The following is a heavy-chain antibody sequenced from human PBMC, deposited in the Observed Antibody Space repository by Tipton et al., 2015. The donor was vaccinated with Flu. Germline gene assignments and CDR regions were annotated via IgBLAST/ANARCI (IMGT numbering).Heavy chain of an antibody. Sequence: KPSETLSLTCAVYGGSFSGYYWSWIRQPPGKGLEWIGEINHSGSTNYNPSLKSRVTISVDTSKNQFSLKLSSVTAADTAVYYCARAPRCSTSCFYFDYWGQGTLVTVSS. CDR3: ARAPRCSTSCFYFDY. CDR2: INHSGST. CDR1: GGSFSGYY. V-gene: IGHV4-34*01. J-gene: IGHJ4*02. D-gene: IGHD2-2*01.